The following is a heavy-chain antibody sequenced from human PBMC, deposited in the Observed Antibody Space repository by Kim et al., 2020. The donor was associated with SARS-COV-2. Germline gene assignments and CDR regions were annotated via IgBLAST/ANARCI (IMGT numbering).Heavy chain of an antibody. CDR2: ISDDGSNK. Sequence: GGSLRLSCAASGFTFSSYGMHWVRQAPGKGLEWVAVISDDGSNKNYADSVKGRFTIPRDNSKNMLYLQMNSLRAEDTAVYYCAKDRYYDSSAIDYWGQGTLVTVSS. J-gene: IGHJ4*02. V-gene: IGHV3-30*18. CDR3: AKDRYYDSSAIDY. D-gene: IGHD3-22*01. CDR1: GFTFSSYG.